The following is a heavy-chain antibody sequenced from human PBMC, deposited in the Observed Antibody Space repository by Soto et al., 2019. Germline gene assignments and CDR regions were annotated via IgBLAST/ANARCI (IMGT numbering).Heavy chain of an antibody. V-gene: IGHV4-31*03. J-gene: IGHJ5*02. CDR2: RSYSGIT. CDR3: AREGGLAYCGGDCLYNWFDP. Sequence: QVQLQESGPGLVKPSQTLSLTCTVSGGSISSGDYYWSWVRQHPGKGLEWIGYRSYSGITYYNPSLKSRVTIVVDTSRNQFSLRLSSVTAADTAVYYCAREGGLAYCGGDCLYNWFDPWGQGTLVTVSS. CDR1: GGSISSGDYY. D-gene: IGHD2-21*02.